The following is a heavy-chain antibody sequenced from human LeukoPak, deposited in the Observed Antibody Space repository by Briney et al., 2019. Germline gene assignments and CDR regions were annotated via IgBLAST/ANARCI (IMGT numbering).Heavy chain of an antibody. J-gene: IGHJ4*02. D-gene: IGHD4-23*01. CDR2: ISGSGGST. Sequence: GGSLRLSCAASGFTFSSYAMSWVRQAPGKGLEWVSAISGSGGSTYYADSVKGRFTISRDNSKNTLYLQMNSLRAEDTAVYYCARDKDYGDKRLLDYWGQGTLVTVSS. V-gene: IGHV3-23*01. CDR1: GFTFSSYA. CDR3: ARDKDYGDKRLLDY.